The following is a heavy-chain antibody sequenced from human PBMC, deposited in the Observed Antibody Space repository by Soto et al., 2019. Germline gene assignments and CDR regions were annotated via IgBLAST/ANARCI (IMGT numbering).Heavy chain of an antibody. CDR2: IYWDDDK. CDR3: ARHIPSGYNDAFDI. CDR1: GFSLSTSGVG. D-gene: IGHD3-9*01. J-gene: IGHJ3*02. V-gene: IGHV2-5*02. Sequence: QITLKESGPTLVKPTQTLTLTCTFSGFSLSTSGVGVGWIRQPPGKALEWVTLIYWDDDKRYSPSLKSRITITKDTSKRHVVLTLSNMDPVDTGTYYCARHIPSGYNDAFDIWGQGTMVTVSS.